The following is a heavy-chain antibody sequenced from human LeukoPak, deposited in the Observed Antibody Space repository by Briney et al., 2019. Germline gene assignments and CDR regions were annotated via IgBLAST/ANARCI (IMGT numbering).Heavy chain of an antibody. V-gene: IGHV1-69*05. CDR1: GGTFSSYA. D-gene: IGHD2-15*01. CDR2: IIPIFGTA. J-gene: IGHJ1*01. CDR3: ARGPGYCSGGSCYSGLAEYFQH. Sequence: EASVKVSCKASGGTFSSYAISWVRQAPGQGLEWMRRIIPIFGTANYAQKFQGRVTITTDESTSTAYMELSSLRSEDTAVYYCARGPGYCSGGSCYSGLAEYFQHWGQGTLVTVSS.